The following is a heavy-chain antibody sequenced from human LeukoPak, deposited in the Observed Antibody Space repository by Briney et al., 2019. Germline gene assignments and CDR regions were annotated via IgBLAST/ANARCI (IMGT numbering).Heavy chain of an antibody. J-gene: IGHJ3*02. CDR1: GYSISSSYY. CDR3: ARRSSCSWCPFDI. V-gene: IGHV4-38-2*01. CDR2: IYHSGSS. Sequence: SETLSLTCAVSGYSISSSYYWGWIRQPPGKGLEWIGSIYHSGSSYYNPSLKSRVSISVDTSKNYFSLNLNSVTATDTAVYYCARRSSCSWCPFDIWGQGTMVIVSS. D-gene: IGHD2-2*01.